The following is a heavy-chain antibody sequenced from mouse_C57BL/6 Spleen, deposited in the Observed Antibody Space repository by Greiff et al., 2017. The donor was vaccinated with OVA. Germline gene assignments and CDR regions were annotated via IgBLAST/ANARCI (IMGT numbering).Heavy chain of an antibody. Sequence: VQLKESGAELVKPGASVKLSCTASGFNIKDYYMHWVKQRTEQGLEWIGRIDPEDGETKYAPKFPGQAPITADTSSNTAYLQLSSLTSEDTAVYYCARRYGNPYYYAMDYWGQGTSVTVAS. D-gene: IGHD2-1*01. J-gene: IGHJ4*01. CDR1: GFNIKDYY. CDR2: IDPEDGET. CDR3: ARRYGNPYYYAMDY. V-gene: IGHV14-2*01.